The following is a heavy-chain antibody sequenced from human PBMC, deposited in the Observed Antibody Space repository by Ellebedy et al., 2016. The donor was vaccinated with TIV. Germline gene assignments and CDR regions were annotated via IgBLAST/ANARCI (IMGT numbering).Heavy chain of an antibody. Sequence: MPSETLSLTCTVSGGSISSYYGSWIRQPPGKGLEWIGYIYYSGSTNYNPSLKSRVTISVDTSKNQFSLKLSSVTAADTAVYYCATITYYNFWSGFSGIDPWGQGTLVTVSS. V-gene: IGHV4-59*08. J-gene: IGHJ5*02. CDR3: ATITYYNFWSGFSGIDP. CDR1: GGSISSYY. CDR2: IYYSGST. D-gene: IGHD3-3*01.